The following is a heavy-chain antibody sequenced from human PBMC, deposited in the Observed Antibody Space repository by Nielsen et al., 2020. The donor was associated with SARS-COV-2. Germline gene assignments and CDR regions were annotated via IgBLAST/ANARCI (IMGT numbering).Heavy chain of an antibody. CDR1: GFTFSSYS. CDR3: ARDQGIAVAGTLYYFDY. V-gene: IGHV3-21*01. CDR2: ISSSSSYI. Sequence: GGSLRLSCAASGFTFSSYSMNWVRQAPGKGLEWVSSISSSSSYIYYADSVKGRFTISRDNAKNSLYLQMNSLRAEDTAVYYCARDQGIAVAGTLYYFDYWGQGTLVTVSS. D-gene: IGHD6-19*01. J-gene: IGHJ4*02.